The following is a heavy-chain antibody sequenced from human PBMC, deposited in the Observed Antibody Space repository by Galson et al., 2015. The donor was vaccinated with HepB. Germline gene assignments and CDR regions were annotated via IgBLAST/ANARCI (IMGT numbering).Heavy chain of an antibody. Sequence: SLRLSCAASTFIFSTYSMNWVRQAPGKGLEWVSYISSSSTTIYYADSVKGRFTISRDNAKNSLYLQMNSLRAEDTAVYYCARVRGGDYHDYWGQGSLVTVSS. CDR3: ARVRGGDYHDY. CDR1: TFIFSTYS. J-gene: IGHJ4*02. D-gene: IGHD2-21*01. CDR2: ISSSSTTI. V-gene: IGHV3-48*04.